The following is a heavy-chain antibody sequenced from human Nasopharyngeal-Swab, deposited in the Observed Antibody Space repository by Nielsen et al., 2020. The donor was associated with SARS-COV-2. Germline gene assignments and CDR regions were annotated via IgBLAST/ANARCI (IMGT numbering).Heavy chain of an antibody. CDR2: MDPNSGNT. J-gene: IGHJ6*02. V-gene: IGHV1-8*01. Sequence: ASVKVSCNASGYTFTSYDINCVRQSTGQGLEWMGWMDPNSGNTGYAQKFQGRVTMTRNTSISTAYMELSSLRSEDTAVYYCARFKYSYGFTYYYGTDVWGQGTTVTVSS. D-gene: IGHD5-18*01. CDR3: ARFKYSYGFTYYYGTDV. CDR1: GYTFTSYD.